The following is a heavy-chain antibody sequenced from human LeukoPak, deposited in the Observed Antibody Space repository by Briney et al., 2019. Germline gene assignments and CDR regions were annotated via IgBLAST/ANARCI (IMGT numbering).Heavy chain of an antibody. CDR2: ISSSSSYT. V-gene: IGHV3-11*06. CDR3: ASGSSSWKLDY. CDR1: GFTFSDYY. D-gene: IGHD6-13*01. J-gene: IGHJ4*02. Sequence: KPGGSLRLSCAASGFTFSDYYMSWIRQAPGKALEWVSYISSSSSYTNYADSVKGRFTISRDNAKNSLYLQMNSLRAEDTAVYYCASGSSSWKLDYWGQGTLVTVSS.